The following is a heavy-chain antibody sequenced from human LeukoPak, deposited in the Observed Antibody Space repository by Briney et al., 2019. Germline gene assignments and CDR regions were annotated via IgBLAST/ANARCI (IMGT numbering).Heavy chain of an antibody. D-gene: IGHD6-6*01. V-gene: IGHV4-30-2*01. J-gene: IGHJ3*02. CDR1: GGSISSGGYY. Sequence: PSETLSLTCTVSGGSISSGGYYWSWIWQPPGKGLECIGYIYHSGKTYYNPSLKSRITISVDRSKNQFSLKLSSVTAADTAVYYCARLNTKIQSIATPLAPPDAFDIWGQGTMVIVSS. CDR2: IYHSGKT. CDR3: ARLNTKIQSIATPLAPPDAFDI.